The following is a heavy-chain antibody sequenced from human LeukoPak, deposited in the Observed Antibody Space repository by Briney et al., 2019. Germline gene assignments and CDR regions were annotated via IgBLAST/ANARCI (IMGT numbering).Heavy chain of an antibody. V-gene: IGHV3-11*01. CDR2: ISSSGSTI. CDR1: GFTFSDYY. Sequence: GGSLRLSCAASGFTFSDYYTSWIRQAPGKGLEWVSYISSSGSTIYYADSVKGRFTVSRDNAKNSLYLQMNSLRVEDTAVYYCAKLPVAGLYFDYWGQGTLVTVSS. CDR3: AKLPVAGLYFDY. J-gene: IGHJ4*02. D-gene: IGHD6-19*01.